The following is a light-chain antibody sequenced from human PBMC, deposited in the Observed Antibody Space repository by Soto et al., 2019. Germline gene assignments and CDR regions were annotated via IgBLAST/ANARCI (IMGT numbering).Light chain of an antibody. J-gene: IGKJ4*01. CDR2: GAS. V-gene: IGKV3-15*01. CDR1: QGISRT. CDR3: QHYNHWPQLS. Sequence: EIVMTQSPATLSVSPGETATLSCRASQGISRTLAWYQLKPGQAPRLLFHGASTRATGVPARFSGSGSGTEFTLTISSLQSEDSALYYCQHYNHWPQLSFGGGTKVDIK.